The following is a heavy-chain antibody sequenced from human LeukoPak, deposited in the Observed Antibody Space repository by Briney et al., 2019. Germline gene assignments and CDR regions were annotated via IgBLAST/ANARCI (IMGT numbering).Heavy chain of an antibody. Sequence: GEFLKISCEASGYSFTTYWITWVRQMPGKGLEWMAIIYSGDSDTRYSPSFQGQVTISADKSISTAYLQWSSLKASDTAMYYCARQDYYDSSGYHGSYWGQGTLVTVSS. CDR3: ARQDYYDSSGYHGSY. D-gene: IGHD3-22*01. J-gene: IGHJ4*02. CDR2: IYSGDSDT. CDR1: GYSFTTYW. V-gene: IGHV5-51*01.